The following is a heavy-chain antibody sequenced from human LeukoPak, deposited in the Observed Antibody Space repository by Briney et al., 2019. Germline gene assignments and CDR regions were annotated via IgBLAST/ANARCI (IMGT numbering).Heavy chain of an antibody. D-gene: IGHD4-17*01. V-gene: IGHV4-30-2*01. Sequence: XYIYHSGSTYYNPSLKSRVTISVDRSKNQFSLKLSSVTAADTAVYYCARRHDYEGVGAFDIWGQGTMVTVSS. J-gene: IGHJ3*02. CDR2: IYHSGST. CDR3: ARRHDYEGVGAFDI.